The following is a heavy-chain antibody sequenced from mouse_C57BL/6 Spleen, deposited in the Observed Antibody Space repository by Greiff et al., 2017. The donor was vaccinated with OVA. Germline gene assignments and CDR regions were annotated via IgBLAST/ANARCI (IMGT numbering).Heavy chain of an antibody. Sequence: EVQLVESGGDLVKPGGSLKLSCAASGFTFSSYGMSWVRQTPDKRLEWVATISSGGSYTYYPDSVKGRFTISRDNAKNTLYLQMSSLKSEDTAMYYCAREANWDFDYWGKGTTLTVSS. CDR3: AREANWDFDY. D-gene: IGHD4-1*01. V-gene: IGHV5-6*01. CDR1: GFTFSSYG. CDR2: ISSGGSYT. J-gene: IGHJ2*01.